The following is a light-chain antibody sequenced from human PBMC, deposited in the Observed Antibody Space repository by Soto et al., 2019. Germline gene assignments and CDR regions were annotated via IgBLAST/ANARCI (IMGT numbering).Light chain of an antibody. CDR1: SSDIGDYNY. CDR3: SSYTSSSTYV. J-gene: IGLJ1*01. V-gene: IGLV2-14*01. CDR2: EVS. Sequence: QSALTQPASVSGSPGQSITISCTGTSSDIGDYNYVSWYQQHPGKAPKLMIYEVSNRPSGVSNRFSGSKSGNTASLTISRLQSEDEADYYCSSYTSSSTYVFGTGTKLTVL.